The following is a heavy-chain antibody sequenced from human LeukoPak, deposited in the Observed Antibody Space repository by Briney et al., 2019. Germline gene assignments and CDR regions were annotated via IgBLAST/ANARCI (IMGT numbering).Heavy chain of an antibody. D-gene: IGHD5-24*01. V-gene: IGHV3-48*03. CDR3: ARGVEMATTDY. CDR2: ISSSGSTI. Sequence: GGSLRLSCAASGFTFSSYEMNWVRQAPGKGLEWVSYISSSGSTIYYADSVKGRFTISRDNANNSLYLQMNSLRAEDTAVYYCARGVEMATTDYWGQGTLVTVSS. J-gene: IGHJ4*02. CDR1: GFTFSSYE.